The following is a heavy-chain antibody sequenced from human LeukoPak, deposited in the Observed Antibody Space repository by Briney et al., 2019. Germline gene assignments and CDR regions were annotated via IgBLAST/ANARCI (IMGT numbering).Heavy chain of an antibody. CDR2: IYYSGST. CDR3: ARDSDWFDP. V-gene: IGHV4-39*07. Sequence: SETLSLTCTVSGGSISSSSYYWGWIRQPPGKGLEWIGSIYYSGSTYYNPSLKSRVTISVDTSKNQFSLKLSSVTAADTAVYYCARDSDWFDPWGQGTLVTIST. CDR1: GGSISSSSYY. J-gene: IGHJ5*02.